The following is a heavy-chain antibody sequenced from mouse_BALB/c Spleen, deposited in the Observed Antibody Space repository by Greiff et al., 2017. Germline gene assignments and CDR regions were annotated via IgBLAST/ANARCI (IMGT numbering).Heavy chain of an antibody. V-gene: IGHV5-17*02. D-gene: IGHD1-1*01. CDR2: ISSGSSTI. CDR1: GFTFSSFG. CDR3: ARSHYYGSSTFAY. Sequence: EVQLVESGGGLVQPGGSRKLSCAASGFTFSSFGMHWVRQAPEKGLEWVAYISSGSSTIYYADTVKGRFTISRDNPKNTLFLQMTSLRSEDTAMYYCARSHYYGSSTFAYWGQGTLVTVSA. J-gene: IGHJ3*01.